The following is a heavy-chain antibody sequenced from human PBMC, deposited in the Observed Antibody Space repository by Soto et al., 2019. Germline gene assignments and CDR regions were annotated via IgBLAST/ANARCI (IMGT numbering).Heavy chain of an antibody. CDR1: GFTFRSYS. CDR3: ARDMSGGTYNYYYGMDV. D-gene: IGHD1-26*01. V-gene: IGHV3-23*01. CDR2: ISGSGSPT. J-gene: IGHJ6*02. Sequence: GGSQRLSCTASGFTFRSYSMTWVRQAPGRGLEWVSAISGSGSPTYYADSVKGRFTISRDNSKNTLYLQMNSLRADDTAVYYCARDMSGGTYNYYYGMDVWGQGTTVTVSS.